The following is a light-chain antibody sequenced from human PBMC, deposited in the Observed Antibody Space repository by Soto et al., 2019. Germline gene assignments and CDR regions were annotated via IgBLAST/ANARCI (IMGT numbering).Light chain of an antibody. CDR2: EVN. CDR1: SSDVGSYDY. CDR3: LSYAGSNNLV. Sequence: QSALTQPPSASGSPGQSVTISCTGTSSDVGSYDYVSWYQQHPGKAPKLLIYEVNKRPSGVPDRFSGSKSGNTASLTVSGLQAEDEADYYCLSYAGSNNLVFGGGTKLPVL. V-gene: IGLV2-8*01. J-gene: IGLJ2*01.